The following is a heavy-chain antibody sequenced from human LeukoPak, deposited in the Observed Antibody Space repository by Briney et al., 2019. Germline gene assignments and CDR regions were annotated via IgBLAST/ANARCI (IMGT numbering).Heavy chain of an antibody. Sequence: ASVKVSCKASGYTFTSYGISWVRQAPGQGLEWMGWISAYNGNTNYAQKLQGRATMTTDTSTSTAYMELRSLRSDDTAVYYCARAAAGIAVADPLEYWGQGTLVTVSS. CDR1: GYTFTSYG. CDR2: ISAYNGNT. J-gene: IGHJ4*02. D-gene: IGHD6-19*01. V-gene: IGHV1-18*01. CDR3: ARAAAGIAVADPLEY.